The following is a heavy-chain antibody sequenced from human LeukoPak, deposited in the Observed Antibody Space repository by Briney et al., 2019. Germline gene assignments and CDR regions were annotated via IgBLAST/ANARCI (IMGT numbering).Heavy chain of an antibody. CDR3: ARGGSYYDSSGYYGD. D-gene: IGHD3-22*01. V-gene: IGHV4-39*07. J-gene: IGHJ4*02. Sequence: SETLSLTCTVSGGSISSSSYYWGWIRQPPGKGLEWIGSIYYSGSTYYNPSLKSRVTISVDTSKNQFSLKLSSVTAADTAVYYCARGGSYYDSSGYYGDWGQGTLVTVSS. CDR1: GGSISSSSYY. CDR2: IYYSGST.